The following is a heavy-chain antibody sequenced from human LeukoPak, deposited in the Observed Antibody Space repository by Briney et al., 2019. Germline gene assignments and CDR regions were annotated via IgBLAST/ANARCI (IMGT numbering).Heavy chain of an antibody. CDR2: ISSSGKTI. D-gene: IGHD2-2*01. Sequence: GGSLRLSCAASGFSFSSYEMNWVRQAPGKGLEWVSYISSSGKTIYYADSVKGRFTISRDNAKNSLFLQMNSLRAEDTAVDECGSSGFCDSVSCYGLDLWGQGTLVTVSS. J-gene: IGHJ4*02. CDR1: GFSFSSYE. V-gene: IGHV3-48*03. CDR3: GSSGFCDSVSCYGLDL.